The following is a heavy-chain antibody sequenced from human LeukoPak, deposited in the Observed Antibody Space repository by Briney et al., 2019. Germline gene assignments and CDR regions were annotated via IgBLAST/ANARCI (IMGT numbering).Heavy chain of an antibody. V-gene: IGHV4-38-2*02. J-gene: IGHJ4*02. CDR2: IYHSGST. D-gene: IGHD3-10*01. CDR1: GYSISSGYY. CDR3: ARVRELWFGESFDY. Sequence: SETLSLTCTVSGYSISSGYYWGWIRQPPGKGLEWIGNIYHSGSTYYNPSLKSRVTISVDTSKNQFSLKLSSVTAADTAVYYCARVRELWFGESFDYWGQGTLVTVSS.